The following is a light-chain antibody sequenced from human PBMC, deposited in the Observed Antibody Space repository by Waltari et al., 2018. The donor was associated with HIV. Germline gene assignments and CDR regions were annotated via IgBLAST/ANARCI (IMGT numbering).Light chain of an antibody. V-gene: IGKV3-11*01. Sequence: EIVLTQSPVTLSLSPGESATLSLRASQMVSGYLAWYQQRPGQAPRLLIYDASNRATGIPARFSGSGSGTDFTLTISSLESEDFAVYFCQQRTNWPPTVSFGGGTRVQIK. J-gene: IGKJ4*01. CDR3: QQRTNWPPTVS. CDR2: DAS. CDR1: QMVSGY.